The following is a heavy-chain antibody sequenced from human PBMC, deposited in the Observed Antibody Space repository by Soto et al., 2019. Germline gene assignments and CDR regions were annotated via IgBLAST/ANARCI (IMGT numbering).Heavy chain of an antibody. J-gene: IGHJ4*02. D-gene: IGHD3-3*01. CDR2: IXYRGRX. V-gene: IGHV4-59*01. CDR1: GGSIRSYY. CDR3: ARVSDILRFTFDY. Sequence: TRSLTCTVSGGSIRSYYWSWIRQPPGKGLEWIGYIXYRGRXNYHTYIKSRXXISVDKSXXQFYMKLSSVTAAETAVYYCARVSDILRFTFDYWGQGTLVTVSS.